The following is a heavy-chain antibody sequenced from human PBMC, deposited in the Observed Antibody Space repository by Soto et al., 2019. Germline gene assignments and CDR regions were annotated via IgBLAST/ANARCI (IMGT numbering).Heavy chain of an antibody. V-gene: IGHV3-23*01. CDR1: GFSFSSYG. J-gene: IGHJ4*02. Sequence: EVQLLESGGGLVQPGGSLRLSCAASGFSFSSYGMNWVRQVTGKGLEWVSGITKSGSKTYYADSVRGRFTISRDNSKNTLFLQMSDLRAEDTAVYYCANPQNGGYYDFWGRGTLVTVSS. D-gene: IGHD1-1*01. CDR2: ITKSGSKT. CDR3: ANPQNGGYYDF.